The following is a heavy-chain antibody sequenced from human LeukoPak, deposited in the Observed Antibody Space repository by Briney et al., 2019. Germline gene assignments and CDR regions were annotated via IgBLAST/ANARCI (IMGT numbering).Heavy chain of an antibody. J-gene: IGHJ5*02. CDR1: GESFSTYY. CDR3: ARGGEYYYDSSGYYYYH. CDR2: INHSGNT. Sequence: PSETLSLTCAVYGESFSTYYWSWIRQPPGKGLEWIGEINHSGNTNYNPSLKSRVTISVDTSKNQFSLKLSSVTAADTAVYYCARGGEYYYDSSGYYYYHWGQGTLVTVSS. V-gene: IGHV4-34*01. D-gene: IGHD3-22*01.